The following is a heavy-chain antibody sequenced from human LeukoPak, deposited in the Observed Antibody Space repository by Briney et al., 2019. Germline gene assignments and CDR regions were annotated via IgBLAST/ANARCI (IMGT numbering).Heavy chain of an antibody. CDR1: GFTFSSYW. Sequence: GGSLRLSCAASGFTFSSYWMHWVRQAPGKGLVWVSRIKSDGSSTSYADSVQGRFTISRDNAKNTLYLQMNSLRAEDTAVYYCASQTVVGATDYWGQGTLVTVSS. J-gene: IGHJ4*02. V-gene: IGHV3-74*01. CDR3: ASQTVVGATDY. CDR2: IKSDGSST. D-gene: IGHD1-26*01.